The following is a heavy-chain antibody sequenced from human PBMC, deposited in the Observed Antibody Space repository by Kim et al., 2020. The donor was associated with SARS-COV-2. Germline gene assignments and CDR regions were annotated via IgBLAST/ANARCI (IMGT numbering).Heavy chain of an antibody. CDR3: SRGLPGYSRGWYVPPYYY. D-gene: IGHD6-19*01. Sequence: SETLSLTCAVYGGSFSGYYWSWIRQPPGKGLEWIGEINHSGSTNYNPSLKSRVTISVDTSKNQFSLKLSSVTAADTAVYYCSRGLPGYSRGWYVPPYYY. CDR1: GGSFSGYY. J-gene: IGHJ6*01. V-gene: IGHV4-34*01. CDR2: INHSGST.